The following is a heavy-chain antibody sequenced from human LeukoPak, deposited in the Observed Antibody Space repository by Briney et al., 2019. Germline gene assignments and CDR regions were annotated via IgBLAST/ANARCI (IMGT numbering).Heavy chain of an antibody. V-gene: IGHV3-7*01. CDR3: ARGHRGSGY. D-gene: IGHD2-21*01. CDR2: IKKDGSEI. Sequence: GGSLRLSCAASAFTFSSYWMSWVRQAPGKGLEWVANIKKDGSEIFYADSVKGRFTISRDNARNSLYLQMNSLRAEDTALYYCARGHRGSGYWGQGTLVTVSS. J-gene: IGHJ4*02. CDR1: AFTFSSYW.